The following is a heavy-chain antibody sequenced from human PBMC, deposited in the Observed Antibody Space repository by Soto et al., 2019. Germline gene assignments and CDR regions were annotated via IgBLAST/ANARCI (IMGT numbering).Heavy chain of an antibody. CDR3: AKEHHYSSSWSEFDY. CDR2: ISYGGSST. V-gene: IGHV3-30*04. D-gene: IGHD6-13*01. J-gene: IGHJ4*02. Sequence: GGSLRLSCAASGFTFSSYAMHWLRQAPGKGLEWVSAISYGGSSTYYADSVKGRFTISRDNSKNTLYLQMNSLRAEDTAVYYCAKEHHYSSSWSEFDYWGQGTLVTVSS. CDR1: GFTFSSYA.